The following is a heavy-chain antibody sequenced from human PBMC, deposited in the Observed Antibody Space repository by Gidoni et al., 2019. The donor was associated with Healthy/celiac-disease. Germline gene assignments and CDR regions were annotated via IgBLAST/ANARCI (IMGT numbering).Heavy chain of an antibody. CDR1: DGSIGRDY. CDR3: ARRSAVAIPHRWYYYYMDV. D-gene: IGHD6-19*01. V-gene: IGHV4-59*01. J-gene: IGHJ6*03. Sequence: QVQLQESGTGVVKPSETLSLTCTVPDGSIGRDYWSWIRQPPGKGLEWIGYIYYSGRTNYNPALKSRVTISVDTSKNHFSLKLSYGTAAETDVYYCARRSAVAIPHRWYYYYMDVWGKGTTVTVSS. CDR2: IYYSGRT.